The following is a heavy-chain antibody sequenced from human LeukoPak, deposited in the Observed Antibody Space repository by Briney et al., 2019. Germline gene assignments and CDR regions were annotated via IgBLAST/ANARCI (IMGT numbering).Heavy chain of an antibody. V-gene: IGHV4-59*08. CDR2: IYYSGST. Sequence: PSETLSLTCTVSGGSISSYYWSWIRQPPGKGLEWMGYIYYSGSTNYNPSLKSRVTISVDTSKNQFSLRVSSATAADTAVYYCARHLNNCGDDCYIFDYWGQGTLVTVSS. J-gene: IGHJ4*02. D-gene: IGHD2-21*01. CDR3: ARHLNNCGDDCYIFDY. CDR1: GGSISSYY.